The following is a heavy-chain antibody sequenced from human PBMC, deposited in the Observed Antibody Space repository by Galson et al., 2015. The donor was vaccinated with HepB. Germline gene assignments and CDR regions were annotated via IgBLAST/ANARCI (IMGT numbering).Heavy chain of an antibody. Sequence: SLRLSCAASGFTFSDYYMSWIRQAPGKGLEWVSYISNSGTTIYYADSVKGRFTISRDSAKNSLYLQMNSLRAEDAAVYYCARVARWIDPWGQGTLVTVSS. CDR2: ISNSGTTI. J-gene: IGHJ5*02. CDR3: ARVARWIDP. CDR1: GFTFSDYY. V-gene: IGHV3-11*01.